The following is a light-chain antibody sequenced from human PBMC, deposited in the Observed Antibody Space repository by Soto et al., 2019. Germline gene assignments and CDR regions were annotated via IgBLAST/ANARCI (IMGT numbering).Light chain of an antibody. Sequence: DIVMTQSPDSLAVSLGERATINCKSSQSVLYSSNNKNYLAWYQQKPGQPPQLLTYWASTRESGVPDRFSGSGSGTDFTLTISSLQAEDVAVYYCQQYYSTPPTFGQGTKVEIK. V-gene: IGKV4-1*01. CDR3: QQYYSTPPT. CDR1: QSVLYSSNNKNY. CDR2: WAS. J-gene: IGKJ1*01.